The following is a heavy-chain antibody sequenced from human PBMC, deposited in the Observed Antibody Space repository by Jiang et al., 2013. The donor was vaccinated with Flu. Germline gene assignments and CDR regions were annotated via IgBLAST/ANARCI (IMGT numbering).Heavy chain of an antibody. D-gene: IGHD6-13*01. CDR1: GYTFTGYY. CDR2: INPNSGGT. CDR3: AVPQQSKYYFDY. Sequence: SGAEVKKPWGLVKVSCKASGYTFTGYYMHWVRQAPGQGLEWMGRINPNSGGTNYAQKFQGRVTMTRDTSISTAYMELSRLRSDDTAVYYCAVPQQSKYYFDYVGPGNPGHRL. J-gene: IGHJ4*02. V-gene: IGHV1-2*06.